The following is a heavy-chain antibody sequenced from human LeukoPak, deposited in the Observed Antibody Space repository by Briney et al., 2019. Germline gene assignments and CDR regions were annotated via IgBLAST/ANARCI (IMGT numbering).Heavy chain of an antibody. Sequence: GGSLRLSCAASGFTVSSNHMNWVRQAPGKGLEWVSAVRGSASDTYYADSVKGRFTISRDNSKNTLYLQMNSLRAEDTAIYFCAKTSRVNSAYDSPFDYWGQGTLVTVSS. CDR1: GFTVSSNH. J-gene: IGHJ4*02. CDR2: VRGSASDT. D-gene: IGHD5-12*01. V-gene: IGHV3-23*01. CDR3: AKTSRVNSAYDSPFDY.